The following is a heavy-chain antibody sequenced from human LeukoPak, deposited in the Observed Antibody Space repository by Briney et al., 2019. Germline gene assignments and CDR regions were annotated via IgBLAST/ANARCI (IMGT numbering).Heavy chain of an antibody. Sequence: GGSLTLSCAASGFTFSSCPMHWVRQAPGKGLEWVAYIYYNGHNQQYRQSVKGRFTISRDNSKNTLYLQMNSLRAEDTAVYYRAKFGSPYYDFWSGYFGDSCFDYWGQGTLVTVSS. CDR3: AKFGSPYYDFWSGYFGDSCFDY. CDR1: GFTFSSCP. D-gene: IGHD3-3*01. CDR2: IYYNGHNQ. V-gene: IGHV3-30*02. J-gene: IGHJ4*02.